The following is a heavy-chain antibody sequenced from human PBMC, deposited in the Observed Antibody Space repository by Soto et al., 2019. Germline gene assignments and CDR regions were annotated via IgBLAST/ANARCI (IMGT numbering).Heavy chain of an antibody. V-gene: IGHV4-59*01. CDR2: IYNSGST. J-gene: IGHJ4*02. D-gene: IGHD4-17*01. CDR1: GGSISSYY. CDR3: AYGDSRGPFDS. Sequence: QVQLQESGPGLVRPSETLSLTCTVSGGSISSYYWSWIRQPPGKGLEWIGYIYNSGSTNYNPSLMSRVTISVDASKNQFSLKLSSVPAADTAVYYCAYGDSRGPFDSWGQGTLVTVSS.